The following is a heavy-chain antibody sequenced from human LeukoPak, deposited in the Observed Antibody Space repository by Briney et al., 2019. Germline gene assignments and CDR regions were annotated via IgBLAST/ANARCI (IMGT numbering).Heavy chain of an antibody. CDR1: GFTFSGSG. CDR3: ARSPTSWYFDY. D-gene: IGHD2-2*01. J-gene: IGHJ4*02. CDR2: IRYHGSDK. V-gene: IGHV3-30*02. Sequence: GESLRLSCAASGFTFSGSGMHWVRQAPGKGLEWVAFIRYHGSDKYYADSMKGRFTISRDNSKNTLYLQMNSLRPEDTSVYFCARSPTSWYFDYWGQGTLVTVSS.